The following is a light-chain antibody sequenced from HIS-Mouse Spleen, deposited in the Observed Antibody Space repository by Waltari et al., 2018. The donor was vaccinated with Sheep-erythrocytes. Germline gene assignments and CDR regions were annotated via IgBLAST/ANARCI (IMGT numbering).Light chain of an antibody. V-gene: IGLV2-11*01. CDR1: SSDVGGYNY. CDR3: CSYAGSYNHV. J-gene: IGLJ1*01. CDR2: DVS. Sequence: QSALTQPRSVSGSPGQSVTISCTGTSSDVGGYNYVSWYQQYPGKAPKLMIYDVSKRPSGVPDLFSGSKSGNTASLTISELQAEDEADYYCCSYAGSYNHVFATGTKVTVL.